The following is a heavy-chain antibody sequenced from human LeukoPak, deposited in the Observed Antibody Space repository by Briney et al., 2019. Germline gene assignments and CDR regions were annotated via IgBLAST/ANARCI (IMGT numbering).Heavy chain of an antibody. Sequence: QSGGSLRLSCAASGFSVSSNYMTWVRQAPGKGLEWVSAISGSGGSTYYADFVKGRFTISRDNSKNTLYLQMNSLRAEDTAVYYCAKGDSDWLINYWGQGTLVTVSS. CDR2: ISGSGGST. V-gene: IGHV3-23*01. D-gene: IGHD3-9*01. CDR1: GFSVSSNY. CDR3: AKGDSDWLINY. J-gene: IGHJ4*02.